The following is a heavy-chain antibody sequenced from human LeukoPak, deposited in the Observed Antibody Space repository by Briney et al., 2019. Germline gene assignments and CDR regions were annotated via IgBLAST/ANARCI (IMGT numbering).Heavy chain of an antibody. V-gene: IGHV4-4*07. D-gene: IGHD5-18*01. CDR2: FYSSGNT. CDR3: ARGRGYSYGDY. J-gene: IGHJ4*02. Sequence: SETLSLTCTVSGGSMSSYFWSWIRQPAGKGLEWIGRFYSSGNTDYNPSLKSRVTISVDTSKNQFSLKLSSVTAADTAVYYCARGRGYSYGDYWGQGTLVTVSS. CDR1: GGSMSSYF.